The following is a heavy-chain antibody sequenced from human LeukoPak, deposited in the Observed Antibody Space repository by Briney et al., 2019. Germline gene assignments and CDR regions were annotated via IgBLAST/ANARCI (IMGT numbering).Heavy chain of an antibody. CDR1: GGIFSRYA. J-gene: IGHJ4*02. CDR2: LVPMFGTP. D-gene: IGHD5-18*01. Sequence: GASVKVSCKASGGIFSRYAISWVRQAPGQGLEWMGGLVPMFGTPNQAQKFQGRVTITADESTSTAYMELSSLRSEDTAVYYCARGGRIQLRWGYFDYWGQGTLVTVSS. CDR3: ARGGRIQLRWGYFDY. V-gene: IGHV1-69*13.